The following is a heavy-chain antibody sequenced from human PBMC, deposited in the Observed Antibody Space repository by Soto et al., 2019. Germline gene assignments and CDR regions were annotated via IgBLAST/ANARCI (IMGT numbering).Heavy chain of an antibody. D-gene: IGHD6-19*01. Sequence: EVPLVESGGDLVQPGGSLRLSCAASGFTFSDLYMDWVRQAPGKGLEWVGRIRNEANRYTTEYAASVKGRFIISRDDSKNSLFLQMNSLKTEDTAVYFCATAVAGLPDDWGQGTLVTVSS. CDR3: ATAVAGLPDD. CDR2: IRNEANRYTT. CDR1: GFTFSDLY. V-gene: IGHV3-72*01. J-gene: IGHJ4*02.